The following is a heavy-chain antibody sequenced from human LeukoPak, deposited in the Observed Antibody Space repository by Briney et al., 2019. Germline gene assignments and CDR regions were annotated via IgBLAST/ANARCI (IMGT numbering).Heavy chain of an antibody. CDR2: IYHSGST. J-gene: IGHJ5*02. CDR1: GGSISSSNW. CDR3: ARDAAAGTVWFDP. D-gene: IGHD6-13*01. V-gene: IGHV4-4*02. Sequence: SETLSLTCAVSGGSISSSNWWSWVRQPPGKGLEWIGEIYHSGSTNCNPSLKSRVTISVDKSKNQFSLKLSSVTAADTAVYYCARDAAAGTVWFDPWGQGTLVTVSS.